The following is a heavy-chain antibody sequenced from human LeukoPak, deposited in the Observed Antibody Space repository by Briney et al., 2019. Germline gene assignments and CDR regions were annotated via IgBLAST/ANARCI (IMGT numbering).Heavy chain of an antibody. CDR3: ARSAAAAGWPGWFDP. CDR1: GFTFSSYSMN. V-gene: IGHV4-59*05. J-gene: IGHJ5*02. Sequence: GSLRLSCAASGFTFSSYSMNWVRQPPGKGLEWIGSIYYSGSTYYNPSLKSRVTISVDTSKNQFSLKLSSVTAADTAVYYCARSAAAAGWPGWFDPWGQGTLVTVPS. CDR2: IYYSGST. D-gene: IGHD6-13*01.